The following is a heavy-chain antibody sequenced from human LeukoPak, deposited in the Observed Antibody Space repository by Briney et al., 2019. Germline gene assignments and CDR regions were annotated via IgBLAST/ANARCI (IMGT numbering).Heavy chain of an antibody. J-gene: IGHJ2*01. D-gene: IGHD7-27*01. CDR1: GGSISSSSYY. Sequence: PSETLSLTCTVSGGSISSSSYYWGWIRQPPGKGLEWIGTIYYSGSTYYNPSLQSRLTISVDTSKNQFSLKLSSVTAADTAVYYCARPSLTGVGYFDVWGRGTLFTVSS. CDR2: IYYSGST. V-gene: IGHV4-39*01. CDR3: ARPSLTGVGYFDV.